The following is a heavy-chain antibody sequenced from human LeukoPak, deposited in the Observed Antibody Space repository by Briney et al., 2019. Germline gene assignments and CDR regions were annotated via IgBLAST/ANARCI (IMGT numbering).Heavy chain of an antibody. V-gene: IGHV4-30-4*01. CDR2: IYDRANT. J-gene: IGHJ3*02. D-gene: IGHD6-13*01. Sequence: SQTLSLTCTVSGGSISSADDYWSWVRQPPGKGLEWIGYIYDRANTYYNPSLQSRVTMSVDMSKNQFSLKLSSVTAADTAVYYCAREIAAAANDAFDIWGQGTMVTVSS. CDR1: GGSISSADDY. CDR3: AREIAAAANDAFDI.